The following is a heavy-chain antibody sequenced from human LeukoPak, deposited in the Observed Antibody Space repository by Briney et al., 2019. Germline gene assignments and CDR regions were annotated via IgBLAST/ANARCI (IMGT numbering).Heavy chain of an antibody. D-gene: IGHD1-26*01. CDR3: ARWTVGATGFDY. CDR2: IYYSGST. Sequence: SETLSLTCTVSGGSISSGDYYWSWIRQPPGNGLEWIGYIYYSGSTYYNPSLKSRVTISVDTSKNQFSLKLSSVTAADTAVYYCARWTVGATGFDYWGQGTLVTVSS. V-gene: IGHV4-30-4*08. J-gene: IGHJ4*02. CDR1: GGSISSGDYY.